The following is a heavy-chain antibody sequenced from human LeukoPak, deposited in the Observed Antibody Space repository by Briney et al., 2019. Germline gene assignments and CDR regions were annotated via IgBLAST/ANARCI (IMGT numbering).Heavy chain of an antibody. Sequence: SETLSLTCTVSGDSISSYYWSWIRQPPGKGLEWIGYIYYSGSTNYNPSLKSRVTISLDTSKNQFSLKVSSVTAADTAVYYCARGTNDYDSSPDYWGQGTLVTVSS. CDR3: ARGTNDYDSSPDY. CDR1: GDSISSYY. J-gene: IGHJ4*02. D-gene: IGHD3-22*01. V-gene: IGHV4-59*01. CDR2: IYYSGST.